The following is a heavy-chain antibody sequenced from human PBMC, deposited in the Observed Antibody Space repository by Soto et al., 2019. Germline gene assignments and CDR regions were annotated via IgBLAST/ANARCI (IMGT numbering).Heavy chain of an antibody. D-gene: IGHD6-19*01. CDR1: GLTFSSYS. Sequence: GSLRLSCAASGLTFSSYSMNWVRRAPGKGLEWVSYISSSSKNVYYADSVKGRFTISRDNAKNSLYLQMNSLTVEDTAVYYCARGAGGSSGWYYVYWGQGTLVTVSS. J-gene: IGHJ4*02. V-gene: IGHV3-48*01. CDR2: ISSSSKNV. CDR3: ARGAGGSSGWYYVY.